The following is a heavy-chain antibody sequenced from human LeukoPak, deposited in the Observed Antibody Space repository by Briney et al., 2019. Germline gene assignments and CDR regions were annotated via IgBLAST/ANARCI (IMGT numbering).Heavy chain of an antibody. J-gene: IGHJ5*02. Sequence: ASVKVSCKASVYTFTSYDINCVRQATGQGLEWMGWMNPNSGNTGYAQKFQGRVTMTRNTSISTAYMELSSLRSEDTAVYYCARGYSSGGSCSNWVDHWGQGTLVTVSS. D-gene: IGHD2-15*01. CDR2: MNPNSGNT. CDR3: ARGYSSGGSCSNWVDH. CDR1: VYTFTSYD. V-gene: IGHV1-8*01.